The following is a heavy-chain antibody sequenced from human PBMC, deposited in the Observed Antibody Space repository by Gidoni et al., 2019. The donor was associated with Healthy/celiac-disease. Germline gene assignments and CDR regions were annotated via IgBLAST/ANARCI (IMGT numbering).Heavy chain of an antibody. Sequence: QVQLQQWGAGLLKPSETLSLTCAVYGGSFSGSSWSWIRQPPGQGLEWIGEINHSGSTNYNPSLKSRVTISVDTSKNQFSLKLSSVTAADTAVYYCARGMVATIVRSPLHFDYWGQGTLVTVSS. V-gene: IGHV4-34*01. CDR2: INHSGST. J-gene: IGHJ4*02. D-gene: IGHD5-12*01. CDR3: ARGMVATIVRSPLHFDY. CDR1: GGSFSGSS.